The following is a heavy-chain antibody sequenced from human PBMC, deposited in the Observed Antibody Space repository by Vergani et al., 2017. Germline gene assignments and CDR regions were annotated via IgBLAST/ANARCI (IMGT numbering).Heavy chain of an antibody. V-gene: IGHV1-18*01. CDR3: ARDYDYIWGSYLSVGVTFDP. D-gene: IGHD3-16*02. CDR2: ISAYNGNK. J-gene: IGHJ5*02. CDR1: GYTFTSYG. Sequence: QVQLVQSGAEVKKPGASVKVSCKASGYTFTSYGISWVRQAPGQGLEWMGWISAYNGNKNYAQKLQGRVTMTTDTSTSTAYMELRSLRSDDTAVYYCARDYDYIWGSYLSVGVTFDPWGQGTLVTVSS.